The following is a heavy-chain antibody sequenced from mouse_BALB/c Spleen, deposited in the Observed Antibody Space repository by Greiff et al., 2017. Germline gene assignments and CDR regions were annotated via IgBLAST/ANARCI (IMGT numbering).Heavy chain of an antibody. Sequence: QVQLQQPGAELVMPGASVKMSCKASGYTFTDYWMHWVKQRPGQGLEWIGAIDTSDSYTSYNQKFKGKATLTVDESSSTAYMQLSSLTSEDSAVYYCARSSYYYGSSLDYWGQGTTLTVSS. J-gene: IGHJ2*01. CDR1: GYTFTDYW. D-gene: IGHD1-1*01. CDR2: IDTSDSYT. V-gene: IGHV1-69*01. CDR3: ARSSYYYGSSLDY.